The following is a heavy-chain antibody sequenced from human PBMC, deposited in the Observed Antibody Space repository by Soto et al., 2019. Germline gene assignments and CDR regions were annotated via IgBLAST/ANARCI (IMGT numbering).Heavy chain of an antibody. J-gene: IGHJ3*01. CDR2: VYDSGST. CDR1: GASVINDY. CDR3: VRQVGATGSDSYAV. V-gene: IGHV4-59*02. D-gene: IGHD1-26*01. Sequence: QVQLQEPGPGVVKPSETLSLTCTVTGASVINDYWNWIRQPPGKGLEWIGFVYDSGSTSYNSSLKSRLTISVDTSKNQFSLKLSSVTAADTAVYYCVRQVGATGSDSYAVWGQGTMVTVSS.